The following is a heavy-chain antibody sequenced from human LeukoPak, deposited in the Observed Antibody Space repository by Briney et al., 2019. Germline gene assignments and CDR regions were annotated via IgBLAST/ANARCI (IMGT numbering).Heavy chain of an antibody. Sequence: SETLSLTCTVSGGSISSYYWSWIRQSPGKGLEWIGEINHYGSTNYNPSLKSRVTISVDTSKNQFSLKLSSVTAADTAVYYCARMPPFGYGDYGWFDPWGQGTLVTVSS. CDR2: INHYGST. CDR1: GGSISSYY. CDR3: ARMPPFGYGDYGWFDP. V-gene: IGHV4-34*01. J-gene: IGHJ5*02. D-gene: IGHD4-17*01.